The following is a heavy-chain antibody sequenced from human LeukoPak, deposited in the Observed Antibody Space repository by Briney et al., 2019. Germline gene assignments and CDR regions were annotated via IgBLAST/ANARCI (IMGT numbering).Heavy chain of an antibody. J-gene: IGHJ5*02. D-gene: IGHD6-13*01. CDR2: ISYSGST. V-gene: IGHV4-59*01. CDR3: ARTPGSSWYYYYNDSWFDL. Sequence: RTSETLSLTCTVSGGSISNNYWSWIRQPPGEGLEWIGYISYSGSTNYNSSLKSRVIISVDTSKNQFSLKLRSVSAADTAVYYCARTPGSSWYYYYNDSWFDLWGQGTLVTVSS. CDR1: GGSISNNY.